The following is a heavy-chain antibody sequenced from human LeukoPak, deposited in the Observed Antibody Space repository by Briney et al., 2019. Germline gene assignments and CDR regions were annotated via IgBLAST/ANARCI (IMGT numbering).Heavy chain of an antibody. V-gene: IGHV4-39*01. J-gene: IGHJ6*02. D-gene: IGHD4-4*01. CDR2: IYYSGST. Sequence: SETLSLTCTVSGGSISSSSYYWGWIRQPPGKGLEWIGSIYYSGSTYYNPSLKSRVTISVDMSKNQFSLKLSSVTAADTAVYYCAIYYSNYVGYYYGMDVWGQGTTVTVSS. CDR1: GGSISSSSYY. CDR3: AIYYSNYVGYYYGMDV.